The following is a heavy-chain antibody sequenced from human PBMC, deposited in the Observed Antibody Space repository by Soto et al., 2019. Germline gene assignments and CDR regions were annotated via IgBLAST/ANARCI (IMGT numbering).Heavy chain of an antibody. CDR3: ASGITMIVVAPFDAFDI. J-gene: IGHJ3*02. D-gene: IGHD3-22*01. CDR2: IIPILGIA. Sequence: SVKVSCKASGGTFSSYTISWVRQAPGQGLEWMGRIIPILGIANYAQKFQGRVTITADKSTSTAYMELSSLRSEDTAVYYCASGITMIVVAPFDAFDIWGQGTMVTVS. V-gene: IGHV1-69*02. CDR1: GGTFSSYT.